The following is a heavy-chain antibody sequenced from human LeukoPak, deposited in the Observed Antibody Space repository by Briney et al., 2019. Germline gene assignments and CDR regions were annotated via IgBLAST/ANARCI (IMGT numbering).Heavy chain of an antibody. CDR3: AREPGDYDFWSGYYPGTYYYYMDV. Sequence: SETLSLTCTVSGGSISSYYWSWIRQPPGKGLEWIGYIYTSGSTNYNPSLKSRVTISVDTSKNQFSLKLSSVTAADTAVYYCAREPGDYDFWSGYYPGTYYYYMDVWGKGTTVTVSS. J-gene: IGHJ6*03. V-gene: IGHV4-4*09. CDR2: IYTSGST. CDR1: GGSISSYY. D-gene: IGHD3-3*01.